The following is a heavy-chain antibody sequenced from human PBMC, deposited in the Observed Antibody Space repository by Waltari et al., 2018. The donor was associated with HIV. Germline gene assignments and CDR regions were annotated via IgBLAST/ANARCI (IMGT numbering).Heavy chain of an antibody. J-gene: IGHJ4*02. V-gene: IGHV3-7*01. Sequence: EVQLGETGGALVQPGGSLRVSCVASGFTFRKYWMTWVRRAPGKGLEWVANRKQDGNEKNYLDSVKGRFTISRDNAKNSLYLQMNNLRDEDSATYYCARAYSGTYRIGDYWGQGTLVTVSS. D-gene: IGHD1-26*01. CDR1: GFTFRKYW. CDR3: ARAYSGTYRIGDY. CDR2: RKQDGNEK.